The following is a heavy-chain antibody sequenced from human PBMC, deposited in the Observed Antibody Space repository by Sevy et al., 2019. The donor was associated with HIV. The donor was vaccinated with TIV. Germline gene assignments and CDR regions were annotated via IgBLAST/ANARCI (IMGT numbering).Heavy chain of an antibody. Sequence: GGSLRLSCAASGFTFSSYAMSWVRLAPGKGLEWVAGISGRGGTSYDADSVKGRLTISRDNSKDTLYLQMHGLRVEDTAVYYCAKELFGAAAAFYWYFDLWGRGTLVTVSS. CDR2: ISGRGGTS. CDR3: AKELFGAAAAFYWYFDL. V-gene: IGHV3-23*01. D-gene: IGHD6-13*01. CDR1: GFTFSSYA. J-gene: IGHJ2*01.